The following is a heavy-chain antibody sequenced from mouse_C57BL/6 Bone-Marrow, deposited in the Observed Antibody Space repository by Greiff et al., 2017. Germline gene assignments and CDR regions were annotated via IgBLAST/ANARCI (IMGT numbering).Heavy chain of an antibody. J-gene: IGHJ4*01. CDR2: IYPRSGNT. CDR1: GYTFTSYG. CDR3: ARWLLYYAMDY. D-gene: IGHD2-3*01. Sequence: VQLQQSGAELARPGASVKLSCKASGYTFTSYGISWVKQRTGQGLEWIGEIYPRSGNTYYNEKFKGKATLTADKSSSTAYMELRRLTSEDSAVYFCARWLLYYAMDYWGQGTSVTVSS. V-gene: IGHV1-81*01.